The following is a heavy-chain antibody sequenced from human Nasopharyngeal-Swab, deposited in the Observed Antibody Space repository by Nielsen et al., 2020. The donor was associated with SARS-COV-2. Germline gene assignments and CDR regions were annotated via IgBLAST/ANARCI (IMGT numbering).Heavy chain of an antibody. V-gene: IGHV4-31*03. CDR2: IHYTGNT. J-gene: IGHJ4*02. CDR1: GGSISSGGYF. CDR3: ARDYTRFGY. Sequence: SETLSLTCTVSGGSISSGGYFWSWIRQHPGKGLEWIGYIHYTGNTYYNPSLESRLTISLDTSQNQFSLRLSSVTAADTAVYYCARDYTRFGYWGQGTLVTVSS. D-gene: IGHD3-16*01.